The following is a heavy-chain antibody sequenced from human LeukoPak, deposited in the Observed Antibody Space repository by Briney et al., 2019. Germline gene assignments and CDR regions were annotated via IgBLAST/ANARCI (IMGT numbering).Heavy chain of an antibody. J-gene: IGHJ6*03. Sequence: GGSLRLSCAVSGFSFSSYEMNWVRQAPGKGLEWVSYISTSGSVIFYADPVKGRFTISRDNAKNSLYLQLNSLRAEDTAVYYCARGGRYYYMDVWGKGTTVTISS. V-gene: IGHV3-48*03. D-gene: IGHD2-15*01. CDR2: ISTSGSVI. CDR1: GFSFSSYE. CDR3: ARGGRYYYMDV.